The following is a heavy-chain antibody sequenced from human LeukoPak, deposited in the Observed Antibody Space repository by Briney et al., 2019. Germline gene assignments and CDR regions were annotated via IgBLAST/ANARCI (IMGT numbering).Heavy chain of an antibody. CDR3: AKPFYSSSSSYFDY. CDR2: ISYDGSNK. CDR1: GFTFSSYG. D-gene: IGHD6-6*01. V-gene: IGHV3-30*18. J-gene: IGHJ4*02. Sequence: PGGSLRLSCAASGFTFSSYGMHWVRQAPGKGLEWVAVISYDGSNKYYADSVKGRFTISRDNSKNTLYLQMNSLRAEDTAVYYCAKPFYSSSSSYFDYWGQGTLVTVSS.